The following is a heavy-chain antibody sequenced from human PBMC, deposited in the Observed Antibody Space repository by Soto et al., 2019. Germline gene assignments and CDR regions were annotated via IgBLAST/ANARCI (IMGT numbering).Heavy chain of an antibody. D-gene: IGHD6-19*01. CDR3: ASVKQWLIDY. CDR1: GGSISGYY. J-gene: IGHJ4*01. V-gene: IGHV4-59*01. CDR2: IYYSGST. Sequence: PSETLSLTCTVSGGSISGYYWSWIRQPPGKGLEWIGHIYYSGSTNFNPSLKSRVTISVDTSKNQFSLKLSSVTAADTAVYYCASVKQWLIDYWGHGILVTVSS.